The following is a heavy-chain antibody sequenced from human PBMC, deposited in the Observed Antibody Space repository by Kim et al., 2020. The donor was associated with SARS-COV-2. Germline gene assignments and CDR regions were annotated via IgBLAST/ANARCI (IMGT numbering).Heavy chain of an antibody. V-gene: IGHV1-69*06. CDR2: IIPIFGTA. CDR3: ARGLLGSSSSGYYYYGMDV. J-gene: IGHJ6*02. Sequence: SVKVSCKASGGTFSSYAISWVRQAPGQGLEWMGGIIPIFGTANYAQKFQGRVTITADKSTSTAYMELSSLRSEDTAVYYCARGLLGSSSSGYYYYGMDVWGQGTTVTVSS. CDR1: GGTFSSYA. D-gene: IGHD6-13*01.